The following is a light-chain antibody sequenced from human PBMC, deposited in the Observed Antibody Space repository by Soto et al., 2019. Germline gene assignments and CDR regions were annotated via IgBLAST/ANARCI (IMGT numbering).Light chain of an antibody. CDR2: EVS. CDR3: SSYTSSNTLV. V-gene: IGLV2-14*01. J-gene: IGLJ1*01. CDR1: SSDVGDYNY. Sequence: QSALTQPASVSGSPGQSITISCTGTSSDVGDYNYVSWYQHHPGKAPKLMIYEVSNRPSGVSNRFSGSKSGNTASLTISGLQAEDEADYSCSSYTSSNTLVFGTGTKVTVL.